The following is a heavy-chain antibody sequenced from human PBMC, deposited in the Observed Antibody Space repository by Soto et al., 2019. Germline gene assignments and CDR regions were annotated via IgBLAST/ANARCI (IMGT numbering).Heavy chain of an antibody. CDR3: AKDWGAAAGTGQTFDY. V-gene: IGHV3-23*01. J-gene: IGHJ4*02. D-gene: IGHD6-13*01. CDR1: GFTFSSYA. CDR2: ISGSGGST. Sequence: SGGSLRLSCAAYGFTFSSYAMSWVRQAPGKGLEWVSAISGSGGSTYYADSVKGRFTISRDNSKNTLYLQMNSLRAEDTAVYYCAKDWGAAAGTGQTFDYWGQGTLVTVSS.